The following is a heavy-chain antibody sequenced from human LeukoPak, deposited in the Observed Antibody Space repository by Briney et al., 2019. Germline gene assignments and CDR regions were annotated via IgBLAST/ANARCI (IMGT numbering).Heavy chain of an antibody. Sequence: PGGSLRLSCAGSGFIFNNYAMHWVRQPPGKGLEWVSGISWNSGSIDYADSVKGRFTISRDNAKNSLYLQMNSLRAEDTAVYYCARGSAYYYDSSGYYPGYWGQGTLVTVSS. J-gene: IGHJ4*02. CDR3: ARGSAYYYDSSGYYPGY. CDR1: GFIFNNYA. CDR2: ISWNSGSI. V-gene: IGHV3-9*01. D-gene: IGHD3-22*01.